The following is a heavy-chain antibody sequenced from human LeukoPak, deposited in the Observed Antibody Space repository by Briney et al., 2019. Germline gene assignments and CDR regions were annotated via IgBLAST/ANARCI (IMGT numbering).Heavy chain of an antibody. V-gene: IGHV3-11*01. CDR3: ARGVAKIS. CDR1: GLFFNDYY. D-gene: IGHD5-12*01. Sequence: GGSLRLSCAASGLFFNDYYMSWIRQAPGKGVEGGAYFSGSGGTLYYADSVQGRFTTSRHNVKKSLYLQMDNLRVDDTAVYYCARGVAKISWGQGTLVTVSS. CDR2: FSGSGGTL. J-gene: IGHJ5*02.